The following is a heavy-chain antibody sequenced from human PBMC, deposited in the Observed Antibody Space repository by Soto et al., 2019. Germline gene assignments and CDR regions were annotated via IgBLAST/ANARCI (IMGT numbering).Heavy chain of an antibody. D-gene: IGHD3-3*01. CDR3: AKDGVPTYYYYYMDV. V-gene: IGHV3-23*01. J-gene: IGHJ6*03. Sequence: EVQLLESGGGLVQPGGSLRLSCAASGFTFSSYAMSWVRQAPGKGLEWVSAISGSGGNTYYADSVKGRFTISRDNSKNTLYLQMTSLRAEDTAVYYCAKDGVPTYYYYYMDVWGKGTTVTVSS. CDR2: ISGSGGNT. CDR1: GFTFSSYA.